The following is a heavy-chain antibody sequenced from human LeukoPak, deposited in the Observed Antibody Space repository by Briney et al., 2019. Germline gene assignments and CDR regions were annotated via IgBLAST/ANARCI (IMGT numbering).Heavy chain of an antibody. CDR3: ARLRGATVAHNWFDL. V-gene: IGHV4-34*01. Sequence: PSETLSLTCAVYGVSFSGYYWSWIRQPPGKGLEWIGEINHSGSTNYNPSLKSRVTISVDTSKNQFSLKLSSVTAADTAVYYCARLRGATVAHNWFDLGGQGTRVTV. D-gene: IGHD6-19*01. J-gene: IGHJ5*02. CDR2: INHSGST. CDR1: GVSFSGYY.